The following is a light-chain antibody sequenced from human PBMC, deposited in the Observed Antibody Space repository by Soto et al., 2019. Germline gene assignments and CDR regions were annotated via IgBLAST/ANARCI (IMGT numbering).Light chain of an antibody. CDR2: DVS. CDR1: SSDVGAYNY. Sequence: QSALTQPRSVSGSPGQSVTISCTGTSSDVGAYNYVSWYQQHPGKAPKFMIYDVSKRPSGVPDRFSGSKSGNTASLTISGLQAEDEADYYCCSYAGTYSYVFGPGTKVTVL. CDR3: CSYAGTYSYV. J-gene: IGLJ1*01. V-gene: IGLV2-11*01.